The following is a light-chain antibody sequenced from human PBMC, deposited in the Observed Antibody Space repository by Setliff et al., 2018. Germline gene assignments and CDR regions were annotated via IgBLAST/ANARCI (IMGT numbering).Light chain of an antibody. CDR3: SSYTTSNTVI. Sequence: QSVLTQPASVSGSPGQSITISCTGTSSDVGTYKYVSWYQQNPGQAPKLMIYDVSNRPSGVSIRFSGSKSGNTASLTISGLQAEDEADYYCSSYTTSNTVIFGGGTKVTV. V-gene: IGLV2-14*01. CDR2: DVS. CDR1: SSDVGTYKY. J-gene: IGLJ2*01.